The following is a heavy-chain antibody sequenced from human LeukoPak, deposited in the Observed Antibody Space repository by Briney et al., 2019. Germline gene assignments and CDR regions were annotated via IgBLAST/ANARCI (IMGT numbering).Heavy chain of an antibody. CDR2: IIPIFGTA. CDR3: AMEASTKPVDY. V-gene: IGHV1-69*13. CDR1: GGTFSSYA. Sequence: ASVKVSCKXSGGTFSSYAISWVRQAPGRGLEWTGGIIPIFGTANYSQKFQGGVTITADESTSTAYMELSSLRSEDTAVYYCAMEASTKPVDYWGQGTLVTVSS. D-gene: IGHD1-26*01. J-gene: IGHJ4*02.